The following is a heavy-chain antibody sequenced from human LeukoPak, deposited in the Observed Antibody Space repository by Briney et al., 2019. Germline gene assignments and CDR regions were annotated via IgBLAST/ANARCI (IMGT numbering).Heavy chain of an antibody. Sequence: GGSLRLSSAASGFTFSTYGMHWVRPAPGKGREWVVVISYDGSNKFYADSVRGRFTISRDNSKNTMYLQMSGLRPEDTAVYYCAKEVIGKVYFEHWGQGALLTVSS. V-gene: IGHV3-30*18. D-gene: IGHD4-23*01. J-gene: IGHJ4*02. CDR1: GFTFSTYG. CDR3: AKEVIGKVYFEH. CDR2: ISYDGSNK.